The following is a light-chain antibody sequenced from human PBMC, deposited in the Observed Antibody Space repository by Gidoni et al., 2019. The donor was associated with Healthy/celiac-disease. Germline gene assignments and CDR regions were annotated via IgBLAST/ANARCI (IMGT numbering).Light chain of an antibody. CDR3: QTWGTGILVV. Sequence: SSGHSSYAIAWHQQQPEKGPRYLMKLNSDGSHSKGDGIPDRFSGSSSGAERYLTISSLQSEDEADYYCQTWGTGILVVFGGGTKLTVL. V-gene: IGLV4-69*01. CDR2: LNSDGSH. CDR1: SGHSSYA. J-gene: IGLJ2*01.